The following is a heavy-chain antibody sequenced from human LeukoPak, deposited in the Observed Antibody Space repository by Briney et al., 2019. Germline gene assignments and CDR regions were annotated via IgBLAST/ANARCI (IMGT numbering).Heavy chain of an antibody. Sequence: GGSLRLTCAASAFTVSSNYMSWVRQAPEKGLEWVSVIYSGGSTYYADSVKGRFTISRDNSKNTLYLQMNSLRAEDTAVYYCARAKPKNMVRGLIMRRESRYYFDYWGQGTLVTVSS. CDR2: IYSGGST. CDR3: ARAKPKNMVRGLIMRRESRYYFDY. CDR1: AFTVSSNY. J-gene: IGHJ4*02. V-gene: IGHV3-66*01. D-gene: IGHD3-10*01.